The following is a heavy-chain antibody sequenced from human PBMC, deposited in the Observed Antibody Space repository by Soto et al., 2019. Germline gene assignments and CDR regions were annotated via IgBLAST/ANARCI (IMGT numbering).Heavy chain of an antibody. CDR2: IIPIFGTA. CDR1: GGTFSSYA. Sequence: AVKVSCKASGGTFSSYAISWVRQAPGQGLEWMGGIIPIFGTANYAQKFQGRVTITADESTSTAYMELSSLRSEDTAVYYCASRSMIVTAFDIWGQGTMVTVSS. J-gene: IGHJ3*02. CDR3: ASRSMIVTAFDI. V-gene: IGHV1-69*13. D-gene: IGHD3-22*01.